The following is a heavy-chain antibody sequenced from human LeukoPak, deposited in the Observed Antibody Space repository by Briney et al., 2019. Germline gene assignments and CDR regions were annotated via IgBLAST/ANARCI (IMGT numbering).Heavy chain of an antibody. J-gene: IGHJ3*02. Sequence: GGSLRLSCAASGFTFSSYWMHWVRQAPGKGLVWVSRINIDGTSTNYADSVKGRFTISRDNAKNSLYLQMNSLRAEDTAVYYCVKDEVKSRDGYNLGAFDIWGQGTTVTVSS. V-gene: IGHV3-74*01. CDR3: VKDEVKSRDGYNLGAFDI. CDR2: INIDGTST. D-gene: IGHD5-24*01. CDR1: GFTFSSYW.